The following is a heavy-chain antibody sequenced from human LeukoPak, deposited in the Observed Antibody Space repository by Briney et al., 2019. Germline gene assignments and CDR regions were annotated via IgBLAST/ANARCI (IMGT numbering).Heavy chain of an antibody. J-gene: IGHJ4*02. CDR3: ATGIGTLWSGYYHDY. V-gene: IGHV1-69*04. Sequence: SVKVSCKASGCTFSTYAISWVRQAPGPGLEWIGRIIPVLGVANYAQKFQGRVTISADKSTSTAYMEVSSLRSEDTAVYYCATGIGTLWSGYYHDYWGRGGLVVVSS. D-gene: IGHD3-3*01. CDR1: GCTFSTYA. CDR2: IIPVLGVA.